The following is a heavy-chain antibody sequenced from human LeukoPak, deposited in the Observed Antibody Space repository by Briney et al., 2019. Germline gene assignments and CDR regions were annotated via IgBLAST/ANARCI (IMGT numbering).Heavy chain of an antibody. V-gene: IGHV4-59*12. Sequence: SETLSLTCTVSGGSITSYYWSWIRQPPGKGLEWIGEINHSGSTNYNPSLKSRVTISVDTSKNQFSLKLSSVTAADTAVYYCARGTRLDAFDIWGQGTMVTVSS. CDR1: GGSITSYY. J-gene: IGHJ3*02. CDR2: INHSGST. D-gene: IGHD2-2*01. CDR3: ARGTRLDAFDI.